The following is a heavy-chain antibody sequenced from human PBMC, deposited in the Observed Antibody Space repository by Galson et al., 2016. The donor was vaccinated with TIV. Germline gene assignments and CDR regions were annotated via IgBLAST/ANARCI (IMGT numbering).Heavy chain of an antibody. J-gene: IGHJ6*02. CDR2: IVPILGMT. CDR1: GGTFHRYT. CDR3: TRERRPGYCSSTSCYGYYGMDV. D-gene: IGHD2-2*03. Sequence: SVKVSCKASGGTFHRYTISWVRQAPGQGLEWMGRIVPILGMTNYAEKFQGRVTITADRSTSTAYMDLSRLSSDDTAVYYCTRERRPGYCSSTSCYGYYGMDVWGQGTTVTVSS. V-gene: IGHV1-69*04.